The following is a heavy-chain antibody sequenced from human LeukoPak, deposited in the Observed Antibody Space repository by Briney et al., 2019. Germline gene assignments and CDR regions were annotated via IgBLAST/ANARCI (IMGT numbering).Heavy chain of an antibody. CDR3: AELGITMIGGV. Sequence: GGSLRLSCAASGSTFSDYWTHWVRQASGKGLVGVSRINSDGRITSYADSVKGRFTISRDNAKNSLYLQMNSLRAEDTAVYYCAELGITMIGGVWGKGTAVTISS. J-gene: IGHJ6*04. CDR1: GSTFSDYW. V-gene: IGHV3-74*01. CDR2: INSDGRIT. D-gene: IGHD3-10*02.